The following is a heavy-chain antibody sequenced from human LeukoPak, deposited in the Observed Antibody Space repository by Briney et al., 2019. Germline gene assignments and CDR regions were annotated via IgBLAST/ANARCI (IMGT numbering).Heavy chain of an antibody. CDR3: ARGRRIAARTFDY. J-gene: IGHJ4*02. Sequence: SETLSLTCAVHGGSFSGYYWSWIRQPPGKGLEWIGEINHSGSTNYNPSLKSRVTISVDTSKNQFSLKLSSVTAADTAVYYCARGRRIAARTFDYWGQGTLVTVSS. CDR1: GGSFSGYY. D-gene: IGHD6-6*01. V-gene: IGHV4-34*01. CDR2: INHSGST.